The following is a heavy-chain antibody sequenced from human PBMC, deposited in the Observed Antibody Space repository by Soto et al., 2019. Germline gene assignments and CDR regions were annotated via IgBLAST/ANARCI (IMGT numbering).Heavy chain of an antibody. CDR1: GYSFVSYW. Sequence: XDSLTISGKGSGYSFVSYWIAWVRQMPGKGLEWMGSIYPGDSDTTYSPSIQGQVTISADKSSTTVYLQWNTLKASDTAMYYCAKPDGYEVEYWGQGTQVTVSS. CDR3: AKPDGYEVEY. V-gene: IGHV5-51*01. J-gene: IGHJ4*02. D-gene: IGHD5-18*01. CDR2: IYPGDSDT.